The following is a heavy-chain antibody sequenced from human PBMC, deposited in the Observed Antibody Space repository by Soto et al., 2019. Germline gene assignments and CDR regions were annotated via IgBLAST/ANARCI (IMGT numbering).Heavy chain of an antibody. J-gene: IGHJ4*02. Sequence: PGGSLRLSCGGSGFTFSSYAMSWVRQAPGKGLEWVSAISGTGISTYYADPVKGRFTISRDNSKNTLFLQMNSLRAVDTATYYCATYVQVWCPSQHTYLDYWGRGTLVTVSS. V-gene: IGHV3-23*01. CDR2: ISGTGIST. D-gene: IGHD2-8*01. CDR3: ATYVQVWCPSQHTYLDY. CDR1: GFTFSSYA.